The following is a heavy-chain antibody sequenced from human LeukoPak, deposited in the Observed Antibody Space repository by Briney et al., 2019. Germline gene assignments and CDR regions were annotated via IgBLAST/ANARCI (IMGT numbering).Heavy chain of an antibody. CDR2: IHAGRGDT. D-gene: IGHD7-27*01. Sequence: ASVKVSCKASGFTFTGHYMHWVRQAPGQGLEWMGWIHAGRGDTNYAQKFQGRFTMTRDRSINTLFMELSSLRSDDTAVYYCARDENWGPDYWGQGTLVTVSS. V-gene: IGHV1-2*02. CDR3: ARDENWGPDY. CDR1: GFTFTGHY. J-gene: IGHJ4*02.